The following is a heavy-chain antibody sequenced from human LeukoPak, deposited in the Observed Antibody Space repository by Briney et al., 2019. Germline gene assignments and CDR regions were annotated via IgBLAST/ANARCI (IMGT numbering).Heavy chain of an antibody. CDR1: GFTFSDHY. D-gene: IGHD3-10*01. CDR3: VARIRGLGY. Sequence: PGGSLRLSCSVSGFTFSDHYMDWVRQAPGKGLDWVGRSRNRAHSYTTEYAASVKGRFTVSRADSENLLFLQMNSLKTDDTAVYYCVARIRGLGYWGQGTRVTVSS. V-gene: IGHV3-72*01. CDR2: SRNRAHSYTT. J-gene: IGHJ4*02.